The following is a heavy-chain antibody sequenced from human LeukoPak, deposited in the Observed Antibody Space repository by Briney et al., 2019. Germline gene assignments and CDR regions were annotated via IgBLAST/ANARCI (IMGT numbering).Heavy chain of an antibody. CDR3: ARDPGVRWLVGFDY. V-gene: IGHV3-33*01. D-gene: IGHD6-19*01. CDR1: GFTFSSYG. CDR2: IWYDGSNK. J-gene: IGHJ4*02. Sequence: PGGSLRFSCAASGFTFSSYGMHWVRQAPGKGLEWVAVIWYDGSNKYYADSVKGRFTISRDNSKNALYLQMDSLRAEDTAVYYCARDPGVRWLVGFDYWGQGTLVTVSS.